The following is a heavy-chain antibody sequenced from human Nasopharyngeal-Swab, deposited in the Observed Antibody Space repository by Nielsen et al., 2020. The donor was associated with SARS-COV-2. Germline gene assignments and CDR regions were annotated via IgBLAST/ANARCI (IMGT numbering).Heavy chain of an antibody. CDR2: ISAYNGNT. J-gene: IGHJ4*02. Sequence: ASVKVSCKASGYTFTSYGISWVRQAPGQGLEWMGWISAYNGNTNYAQKLQGRVTMTTDTSTSTAYMGLRSLRSDDTAVYYCARDPQKYSSSWYDYWGQGTLVTVSS. CDR3: ARDPQKYSSSWYDY. V-gene: IGHV1-18*01. CDR1: GYTFTSYG. D-gene: IGHD6-13*01.